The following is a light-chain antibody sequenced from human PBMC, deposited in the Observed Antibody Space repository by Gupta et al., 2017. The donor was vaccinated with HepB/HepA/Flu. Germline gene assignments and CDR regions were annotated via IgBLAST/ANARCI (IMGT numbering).Light chain of an antibody. CDR2: GAS. CDR3: QQFSSSPIT. Sequence: EIVLTQSPGTLSLSPGDRVTLSCRASESVSSSYLAWYQQKPGQAPRLLIYGASNRATGIPDRFSDSGSGTDFTLTISRRGPEDFAVYYCQQFSSSPITFGQGTRLEIK. V-gene: IGKV3-20*01. J-gene: IGKJ5*01. CDR1: ESVSSSY.